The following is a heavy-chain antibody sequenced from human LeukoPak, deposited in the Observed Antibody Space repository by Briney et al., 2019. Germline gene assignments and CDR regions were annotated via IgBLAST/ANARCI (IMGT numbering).Heavy chain of an antibody. CDR3: ARKKGVGSPRFDP. Sequence: SETLSLTCTVSGGSISSYYWSWIRQPPGKGLEWIGYIYYSGSTNYNPSLKSRVTISVDTSKNQFSLKLSSVTAADTAVYYCARKKGVGSPRFDPWGQGTLVTVSS. J-gene: IGHJ5*02. CDR1: GGSISSYY. D-gene: IGHD2-8*01. CDR2: IYYSGST. V-gene: IGHV4-59*12.